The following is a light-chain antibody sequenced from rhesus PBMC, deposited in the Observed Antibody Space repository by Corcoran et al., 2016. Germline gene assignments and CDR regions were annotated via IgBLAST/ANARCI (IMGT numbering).Light chain of an antibody. CDR3: QQGYNTPLT. V-gene: IGKV1-18*01. CDR1: QGISSW. J-gene: IGKJ4*01. Sequence: DIQMTQSPSSLSASVGDKVTITCRASQGISSWLAWYQQKPGKDPKLLIYAASSLQSGVPSRFSGSGSGTDYTLTISSLQPEDFATYYCQQGYNTPLTFGGGTKVEIK. CDR2: AAS.